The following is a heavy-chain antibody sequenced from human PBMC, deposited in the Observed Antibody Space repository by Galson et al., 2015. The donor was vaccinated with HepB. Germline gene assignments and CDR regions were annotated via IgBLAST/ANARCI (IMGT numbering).Heavy chain of an antibody. Sequence: CAVSGFTGSTTYMSWVRQAPGKGLDWVSLIHGAGITRYAESVKGRFTISRDNSKNTMYLQMNSLRAEDTAVYYCTTGALFRGYHYMDGWGKGTTVTVSS. V-gene: IGHV3-53*01. CDR1: GFTGSTTY. CDR2: IHGAGIT. D-gene: IGHD3-10*01. J-gene: IGHJ6*03. CDR3: TTGALFRGYHYMDG.